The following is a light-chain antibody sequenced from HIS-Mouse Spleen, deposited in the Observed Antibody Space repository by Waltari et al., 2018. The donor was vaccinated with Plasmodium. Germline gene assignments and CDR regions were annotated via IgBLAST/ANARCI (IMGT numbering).Light chain of an antibody. V-gene: IGKV2-28*01. CDR3: MQALQTPRYT. Sequence: DIVMTQSPLSLPVTPGEPASISCRSSQSLLHSNGYNYLDWYLQKPGQSPQLLIYLGFNRAYGVPDRFSGSGSGTDVTLKISRVEAEDVGVYYCMQALQTPRYTFGQGTKLEIK. CDR2: LGF. J-gene: IGKJ2*01. CDR1: QSLLHSNGYNY.